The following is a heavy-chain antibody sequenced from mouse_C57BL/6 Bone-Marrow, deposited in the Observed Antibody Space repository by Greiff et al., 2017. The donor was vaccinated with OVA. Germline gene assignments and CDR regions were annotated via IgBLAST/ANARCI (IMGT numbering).Heavy chain of an antibody. Sequence: EVHLVESGPVLVKPGPSVKISCKASGFTFTDYYMHWVKQSHGKSLEWIGLVYPYNGGTSYNQKFKGKATLTVDTSSSTAYMELNSLTSEDSAVYYCARWEGTTGERAWFAYWGQGTLVTVSA. D-gene: IGHD1-1*01. V-gene: IGHV1-36*01. CDR3: ARWEGTTGERAWFAY. CDR1: GFTFTDYY. J-gene: IGHJ3*01. CDR2: VYPYNGGT.